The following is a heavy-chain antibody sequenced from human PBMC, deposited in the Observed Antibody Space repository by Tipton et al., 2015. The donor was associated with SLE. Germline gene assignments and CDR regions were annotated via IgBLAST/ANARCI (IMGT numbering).Heavy chain of an antibody. CDR2: EWYDGSDK. D-gene: IGHD2-2*01. V-gene: IGHV3-33*01. Sequence: SLRLSCTASGFTFSDYGMHWVRQAPGKGLEWVAQEWYDGSDKYYADSVKGRFTISRDTSIHTVSLHMNSLTAEDTAVYYCAREGDHCSTTSCPIYYWGQGTLVTVSS. J-gene: IGHJ4*02. CDR3: AREGDHCSTTSCPIYY. CDR1: GFTFSDYG.